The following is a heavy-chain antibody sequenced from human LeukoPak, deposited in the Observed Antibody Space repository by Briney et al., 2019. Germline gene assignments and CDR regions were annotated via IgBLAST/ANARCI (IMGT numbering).Heavy chain of an antibody. CDR1: GYNFTSYT. Sequence: ASVSETCQASGYNFTSYTISWVRQSPGQGLEWMGWISAYNGNTNYAQKLQGRVTMTTDTSTSTAYMELRSLRSDDTAVYYCARDPYVGQIVRPLHDWGQGTLVTVSS. CDR3: ARDPYVGQIVRPLHD. CDR2: ISAYNGNT. J-gene: IGHJ1*01. D-gene: IGHD2-8*01. V-gene: IGHV1-18*01.